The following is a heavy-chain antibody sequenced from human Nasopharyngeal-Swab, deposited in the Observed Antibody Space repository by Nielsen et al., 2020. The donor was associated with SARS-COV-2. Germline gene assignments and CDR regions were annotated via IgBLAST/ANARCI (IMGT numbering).Heavy chain of an antibody. J-gene: IGHJ6*02. V-gene: IGHV3-30*18. Sequence: GGSLKLSCAASGFTFSSYGMHWVRQAPGKGLEWVAVISYDGSNKYYADSVKGRFTSSRDNSKNTLYLQMNSLRAEDTAVYYCAKTVEYYGSGEGYYGMDVWGQGTTVTVSS. CDR1: GFTFSSYG. D-gene: IGHD3-10*01. CDR2: ISYDGSNK. CDR3: AKTVEYYGSGEGYYGMDV.